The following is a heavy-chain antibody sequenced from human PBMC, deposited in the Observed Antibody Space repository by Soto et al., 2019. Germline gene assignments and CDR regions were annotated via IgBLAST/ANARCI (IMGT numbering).Heavy chain of an antibody. Sequence: QVQLVQSGAEVKKPGASVKVSCKASGYTFTSYDINWVRQATGQGLEWMGWKNPNSGNTGYAQKFQGRVTMTRNTSISTAYMELSSPRSEDTAVYYCARGKYHIRGVNSDYYYYMDVWGKGTTVTVSS. V-gene: IGHV1-8*01. J-gene: IGHJ6*03. D-gene: IGHD3-10*01. CDR1: GYTFTSYD. CDR3: ARGKYHIRGVNSDYYYYMDV. CDR2: KNPNSGNT.